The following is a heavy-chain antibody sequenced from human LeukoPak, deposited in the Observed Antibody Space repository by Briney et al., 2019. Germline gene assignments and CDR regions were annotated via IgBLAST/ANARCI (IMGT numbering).Heavy chain of an antibody. CDR2: IYYSGST. D-gene: IGHD5-12*01. J-gene: IGHJ4*02. V-gene: IGHV4-59*08. Sequence: PSETLSLTCTVSGGSISSYCWSWIRQPPGKGLEWIGYIYYSGSTNYNPSLKSRVTISVDTSKNQFSLKLSSVTAADTAVYYCARQVEESYSGYDAHFDYWGQGTLVTVSS. CDR3: ARQVEESYSGYDAHFDY. CDR1: GGSISSYC.